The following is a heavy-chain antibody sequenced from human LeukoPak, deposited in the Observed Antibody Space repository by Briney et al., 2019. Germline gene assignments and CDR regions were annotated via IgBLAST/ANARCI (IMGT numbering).Heavy chain of an antibody. CDR3: ARLLVTSVLDWFDP. CDR2: INTSGNT. Sequence: SETLSLTCAVSGGSISSYYRSWIRQPPGKGLEWVGYINTSGNTTSKPSLKSRVTISVDTSKNQFSLKVRDVTASDTAVYYCARLLVTSVLDWFDPWGRGTLVTVSS. J-gene: IGHJ5*02. CDR1: GGSISSYY. D-gene: IGHD5-18*01. V-gene: IGHV4-4*09.